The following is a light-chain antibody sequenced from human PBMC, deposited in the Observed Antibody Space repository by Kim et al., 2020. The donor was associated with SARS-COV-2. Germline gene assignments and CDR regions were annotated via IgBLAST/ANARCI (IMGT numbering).Light chain of an antibody. CDR1: QSISTW. CDR2: KAS. Sequence: ASVGDRVTITCRASQSISTWLAWYQQKPGKAPNLLIYKASSLESGVPSRFSGSGSGTEFTLTISSLQPDDFATYYCQQYSSYSGYTFGQGTKLEI. CDR3: QQYSSYSGYT. V-gene: IGKV1-5*03. J-gene: IGKJ2*01.